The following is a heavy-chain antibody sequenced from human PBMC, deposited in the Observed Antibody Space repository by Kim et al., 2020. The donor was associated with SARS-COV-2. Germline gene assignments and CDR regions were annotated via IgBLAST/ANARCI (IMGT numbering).Heavy chain of an antibody. V-gene: IGHV3-23*01. Sequence: GGSLRLSCAASGFTFSSYAMSWVRQAPGKGLEWVSAISGSGGSTYYADSVKGRFTISRDNSKNTLYLQMNSLRAEDTAVYYCAKTFRPGKETKYYFDYWGQGTLVTVSS. J-gene: IGHJ4*02. CDR3: AKTFRPGKETKYYFDY. CDR2: ISGSGGST. CDR1: GFTFSSYA. D-gene: IGHD1-7*01.